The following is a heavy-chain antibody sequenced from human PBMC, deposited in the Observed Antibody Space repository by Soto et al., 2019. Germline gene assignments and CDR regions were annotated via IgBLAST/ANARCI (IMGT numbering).Heavy chain of an antibody. V-gene: IGHV4-34*01. CDR2: INHSGST. Sequence: SETLSLTCAVYGGSFSGYYWSWIRQPPGKGLEWIGEINHSGSTNYNPSLKSRVTISVDTSKNQFSLKLSSVTAADTAVYYCARSRYYYDSSGYWPLTYYYYGMDVWGQGTTVTVS. CDR1: GGSFSGYY. CDR3: ARSRYYYDSSGYWPLTYYYYGMDV. D-gene: IGHD3-22*01. J-gene: IGHJ6*02.